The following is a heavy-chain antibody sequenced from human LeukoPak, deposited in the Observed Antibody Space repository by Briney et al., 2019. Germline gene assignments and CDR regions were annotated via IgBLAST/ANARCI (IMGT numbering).Heavy chain of an antibody. CDR3: ATYAPMPPS. Sequence: PGRSLRLSCAASGFTFSSYGMHWVRQAPGKGLEWVAVIWYDGSNKYYADSVKGRFTISRDNSKNTLYLQMNSLRAEDTAVYYCATYAPMPPSWGQGTLVTVSS. J-gene: IGHJ4*02. CDR1: GFTFSSYG. D-gene: IGHD2-2*01. V-gene: IGHV3-33*01. CDR2: IWYDGSNK.